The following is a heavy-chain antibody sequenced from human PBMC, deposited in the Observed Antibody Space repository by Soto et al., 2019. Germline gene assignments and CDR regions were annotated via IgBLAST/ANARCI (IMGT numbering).Heavy chain of an antibody. J-gene: IGHJ6*03. CDR3: ASGMILCFGEISQRVGYYYYMDV. V-gene: IGHV4-34*01. CDR2: INDSGDI. D-gene: IGHD3-10*01. Sequence: QVQLQQWGAELLKPSETLSLTCAVYGGSFSGYQWSWIRQTPGKRLEWIGGINDSGDINYNPSLKSRVTILVDSPKKQLSLRLGSVTAADTGVCYCASGMILCFGEISQRVGYYYYMDVWGEGSTVTVSS. CDR1: GGSFSGYQ.